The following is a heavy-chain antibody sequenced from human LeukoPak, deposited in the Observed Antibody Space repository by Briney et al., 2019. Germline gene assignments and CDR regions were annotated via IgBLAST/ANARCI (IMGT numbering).Heavy chain of an antibody. Sequence: KPSAILSLTCAVSGGSISSGGYSGSWIRQPPGKGLEWIGYIYHSGSTYYNPSLKSRVTISVDRSKNQFSLKLSSVTAADTAVYYCARVAPDFRLFDYWGQGTLVTVSS. CDR3: ARVAPDFRLFDY. D-gene: IGHD3/OR15-3a*01. J-gene: IGHJ4*02. CDR1: GGSISSGGYS. V-gene: IGHV4-30-2*01. CDR2: IYHSGST.